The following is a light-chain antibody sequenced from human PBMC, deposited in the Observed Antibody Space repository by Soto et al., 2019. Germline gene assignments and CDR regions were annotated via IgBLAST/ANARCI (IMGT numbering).Light chain of an antibody. Sequence: EIVLTQSPGTLSLSPGERATLSCRASQSVSSANFAWYQQKPGQAPRLLIYGASTRATGIPARFSGSGSGTDFTLTISSLEPEDFAVYYCQQRSNWPPTFGQGTRLEIK. CDR2: GAS. CDR3: QQRSNWPPT. CDR1: QSVSSAN. J-gene: IGKJ5*01. V-gene: IGKV3-11*01.